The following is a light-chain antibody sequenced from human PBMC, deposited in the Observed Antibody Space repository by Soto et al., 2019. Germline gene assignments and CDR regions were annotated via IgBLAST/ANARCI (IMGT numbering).Light chain of an antibody. CDR3: QQYNNWPPWK. V-gene: IGKV3-15*01. CDR1: HSVSSN. CDR2: GAS. J-gene: IGKJ1*01. Sequence: EIVMTQSPATLSVSPGERATLSCRASHSVSSNLAWYQQKPGQAPRLLIYGASTRATGIPARFSGSGSGTEFTLTISSLRSEDFAVYYGQQYNNWPPWKIGQGTKV.